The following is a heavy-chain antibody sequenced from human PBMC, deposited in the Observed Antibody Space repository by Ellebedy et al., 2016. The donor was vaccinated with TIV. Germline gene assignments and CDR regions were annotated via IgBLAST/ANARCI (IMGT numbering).Heavy chain of an antibody. D-gene: IGHD6-19*01. CDR3: ARRKEGYSSGWGDY. J-gene: IGHJ4*02. Sequence: SETLSLTXAVSGGSISSSNWWSWVRQPPGKGLEWIGEIYHSGSTNYNPSLKSRVTISVDTSKNQFSLKLSSVTAADTAVYYCARRKEGYSSGWGDYWGQGTLVTVSS. CDR2: IYHSGST. CDR1: GGSISSSNW. V-gene: IGHV4-4*02.